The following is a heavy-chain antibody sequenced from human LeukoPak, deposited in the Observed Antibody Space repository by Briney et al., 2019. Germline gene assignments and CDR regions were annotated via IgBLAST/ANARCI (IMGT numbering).Heavy chain of an antibody. CDR1: GFTFSSYW. V-gene: IGHV3-74*01. CDR2: ISIDGSTT. D-gene: IGHD1-14*01. J-gene: IGHJ4*02. Sequence: GGSLRLSCVGSGFTFSSYWMHWVRQGPGKGLEWVSRISIDGSTTTYADSVKGRFTISRDNSKNTFFLQMNNLRPEDTAVYYCAKLHNLNCDYWGLGTLVTVSS. CDR3: AKLHNLNCDY.